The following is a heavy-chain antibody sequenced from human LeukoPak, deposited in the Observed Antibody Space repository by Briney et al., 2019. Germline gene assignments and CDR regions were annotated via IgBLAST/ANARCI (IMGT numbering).Heavy chain of an antibody. D-gene: IGHD5-24*01. CDR3: ARLPRGGYNFLAPDDY. CDR1: GGTFSSYA. V-gene: IGHV1-69*13. J-gene: IGHJ4*01. CDR2: IIPIFGTA. Sequence: SVKVSCKASGGTFSSYAISWVRQSPGQGLEWVGGIIPIFGTANYAQKFQGRVTITADESTSTAYMELNSLRSEDTAVYYYARLPRGGYNFLAPDDYWGQEPWSPSPQ.